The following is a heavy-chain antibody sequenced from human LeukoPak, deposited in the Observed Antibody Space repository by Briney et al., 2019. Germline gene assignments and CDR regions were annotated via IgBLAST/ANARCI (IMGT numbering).Heavy chain of an antibody. CDR3: ARGIAVAGTSYWFDP. Sequence: GGSLRLSCAASGFTFSNYGMHWVRQAPGKGLEWVAFIRYDGSKKYYADSVKGRFTISRDNSKNTLYLQMNSLRAEDTAVYYCARGIAVAGTSYWFDPWGQGTLVTVSS. J-gene: IGHJ5*02. V-gene: IGHV3-30*02. CDR2: IRYDGSKK. CDR1: GFTFSNYG. D-gene: IGHD6-13*01.